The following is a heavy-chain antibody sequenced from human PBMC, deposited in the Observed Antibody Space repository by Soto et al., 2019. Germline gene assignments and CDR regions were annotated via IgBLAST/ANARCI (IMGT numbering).Heavy chain of an antibody. J-gene: IGHJ3*02. D-gene: IGHD3-9*01. CDR3: AAHLRYFDWLWIPDAFGS. CDR1: GFTFTSSA. CDR2: IVVGSGNT. Sequence: SVKVSCKASGFTFTSSAIQWVRQARGQRLEWIGWIVVGSGNTNYAQKFQERVTITRDMSTSTAYMELSSLRSEDTAVYYCAAHLRYFDWLWIPDAFGSWGQGTMVTGS. V-gene: IGHV1-58*02.